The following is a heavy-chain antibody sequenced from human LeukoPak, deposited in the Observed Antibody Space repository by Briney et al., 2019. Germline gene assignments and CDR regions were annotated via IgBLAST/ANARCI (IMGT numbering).Heavy chain of an antibody. CDR2: IYYSGST. J-gene: IGHJ1*01. V-gene: IGHV4-59*01. CDR3: ASGYPSYSSRLDPYFQH. Sequence: SETLSLTCTVSGGSISSYYWSWIRQPPGKGLEWIGYIYYSGSTNYNPSLKSRVTISVDTSKNQFSLKLSSVTAADTAVYYCASGYPSYSSRLDPYFQHWGQGTLVTVSS. D-gene: IGHD6-13*01. CDR1: GGSISSYY.